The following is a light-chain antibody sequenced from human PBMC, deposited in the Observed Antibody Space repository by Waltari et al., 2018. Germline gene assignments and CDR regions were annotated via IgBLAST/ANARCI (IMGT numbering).Light chain of an antibody. CDR1: QSVNNNY. CDR2: GAS. V-gene: IGKV3-20*01. Sequence: EVVLTQSPGTLSVSQGERVTLACRARQSVNNNYVSWYQQKPGQPPRLLIYGASNRATGFPDRFSGSASGADLTLTISRLEPEDSAVYYCHHYGGSFGGGTKVQIE. J-gene: IGKJ4*01. CDR3: HHYGGS.